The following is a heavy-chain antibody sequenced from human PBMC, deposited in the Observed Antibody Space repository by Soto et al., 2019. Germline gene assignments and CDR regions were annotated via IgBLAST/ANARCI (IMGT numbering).Heavy chain of an antibody. CDR2: IYNSGST. CDR1: DGSISSGDYY. CDR3: ARQDTAMVTWFDP. J-gene: IGHJ5*02. V-gene: IGHV4-30-4*01. D-gene: IGHD5-18*01. Sequence: VQLQESGPGLVKPSQTLSLTCTVSDGSISSGDYYWSWIRRPPGKGLEWIGYIYNSGSTYYNPSLKSRVTISVDTSKNHFSLKPSSVTAAHTAVYYCARQDTAMVTWFDPWGQGTLVTVSS.